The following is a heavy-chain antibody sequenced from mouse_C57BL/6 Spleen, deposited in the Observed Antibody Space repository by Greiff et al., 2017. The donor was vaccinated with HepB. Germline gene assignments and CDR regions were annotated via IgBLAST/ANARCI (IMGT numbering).Heavy chain of an antibody. Sequence: EVKVEESGGGLVKPGGSLKLSCAASGFTFSSYAMSWVRQTPEKRLEWVATISDGGSYTYYPDNVKGRFTISRDNAKNNLYLQMSHLKSEDTAMYYCARDEGTRAWFAYWGQGTLVTVSA. CDR2: ISDGGSYT. V-gene: IGHV5-4*01. J-gene: IGHJ3*01. CDR1: GFTFSSYA. D-gene: IGHD3-3*01. CDR3: ARDEGTRAWFAY.